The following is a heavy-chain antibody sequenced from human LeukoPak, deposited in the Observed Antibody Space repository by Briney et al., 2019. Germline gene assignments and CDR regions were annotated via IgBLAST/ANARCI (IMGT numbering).Heavy chain of an antibody. CDR1: GFTFSSYG. J-gene: IGHJ3*02. V-gene: IGHV3-30*03. CDR3: ARELPRIGGQTDASDI. Sequence: PGRSLRLSCAASGFTFSSYGMHWVRQAPGKGLEWVAVISYDGSNKYYADSVKGRFTISRDNSKNTLYLQMNSLRAEDTAVYYCARELPRIGGQTDASDIWGQGPMVTVS. CDR2: ISYDGSNK. D-gene: IGHD3-16*01.